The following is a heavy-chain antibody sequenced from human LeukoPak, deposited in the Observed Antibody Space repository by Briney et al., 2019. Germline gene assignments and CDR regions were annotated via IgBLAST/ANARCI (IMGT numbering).Heavy chain of an antibody. J-gene: IGHJ6*02. D-gene: IGHD3-22*01. CDR2: IYYSGST. Sequence: SETLSLTCTVSGVSISRGGYHWNWVRQLPGKGLEWIGYIYYSGSTNYHPSLKSRVTISVDTSKNQFSLKLSSVTAADTAVYYCATFLYYDSSGPYGMDVCGQGTTVTASS. CDR3: ATFLYYDSSGPYGMDV. CDR1: GVSISRGGYH. V-gene: IGHV4-61*08.